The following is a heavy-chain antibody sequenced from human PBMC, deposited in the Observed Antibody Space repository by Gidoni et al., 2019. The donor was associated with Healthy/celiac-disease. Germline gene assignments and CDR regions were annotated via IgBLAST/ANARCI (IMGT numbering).Heavy chain of an antibody. Sequence: VQLVQSGALANKRGSSVKFSCKSSGGTFRSRAISWVRQAPGQGLEWRGGSIPIFGTANYAQKFQGRVTITADKSTSTAYMELSSLRSEDTAVYYCARADIVVVVAAGYFQHWGQGTLVTVSS. CDR3: ARADIVVVVAAGYFQH. CDR2: SIPIFGTA. CDR1: GGTFRSRA. J-gene: IGHJ1*01. D-gene: IGHD2-15*01. V-gene: IGHV1-69*14.